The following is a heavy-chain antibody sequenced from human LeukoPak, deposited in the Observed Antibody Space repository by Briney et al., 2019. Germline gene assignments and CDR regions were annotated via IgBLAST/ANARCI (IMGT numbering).Heavy chain of an antibody. CDR3: AGGIAAPNWFDP. J-gene: IGHJ5*02. V-gene: IGHV4-59*11. CDR1: GGSISSHY. CDR2: IYYSGST. D-gene: IGHD6-6*01. Sequence: PSETLSLTCTVSGGSISSHYWSWIRQPPGKGLEWIGYIYYSGSTNYNPSLKSRVAISVDTSKNQFSLKLSSVTAADTAVYYCAGGIAAPNWFDPWGQGTLVTVSS.